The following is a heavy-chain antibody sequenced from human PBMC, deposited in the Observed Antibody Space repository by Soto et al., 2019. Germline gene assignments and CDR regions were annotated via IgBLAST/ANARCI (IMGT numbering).Heavy chain of an antibody. D-gene: IGHD6-19*01. V-gene: IGHV4-59*08. Sequence: PSETLSLTCCLSGGAIGGYYWSWIRQPPGKALEWIGYVSYSVSTDYHPSLKSRVSISIDTSKNQFSLTMISVTAADTAVYYCDRHGSDSGWFFFDPWGQGALVTVSS. J-gene: IGHJ5*02. CDR3: DRHGSDSGWFFFDP. CDR1: GGAIGGYY. CDR2: VSYSVST.